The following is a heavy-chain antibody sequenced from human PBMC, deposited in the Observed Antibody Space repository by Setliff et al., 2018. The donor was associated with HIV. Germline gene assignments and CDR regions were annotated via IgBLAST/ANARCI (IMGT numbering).Heavy chain of an antibody. J-gene: IGHJ5*02. Sequence: GSLRLSCAASGFTFSSYGMHWVRQAPGKGLEWVSYISNSGNTVFYAGSVKGRFAISRDNAKNSLYLQMNSLRVEDTAIYYCARDAELGNWFDPWGQGTLVTVSS. CDR1: GFTFSSYG. D-gene: IGHD3-16*01. V-gene: IGHV3-48*04. CDR2: ISNSGNTV. CDR3: ARDAELGNWFDP.